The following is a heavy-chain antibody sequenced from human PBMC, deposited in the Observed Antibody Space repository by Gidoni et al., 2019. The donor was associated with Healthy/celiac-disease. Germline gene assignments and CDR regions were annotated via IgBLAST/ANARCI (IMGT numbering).Heavy chain of an antibody. D-gene: IGHD4-17*01. CDR3: ARGTTVVTRVRYFDY. CDR1: GGSISSSSYY. CDR2: IYYSGST. J-gene: IGHJ4*02. Sequence: QLQLQESGPGLVKPSETLSLTCTVSGGSISSSSYYWGWIRQPPGKGLEWIGSIYYSGSTYYNPSLKSRVTISVDTSKNQFSLKLSSVTAADTAVYYCARGTTVVTRVRYFDYWGQGTLVTVSS. V-gene: IGHV4-39*01.